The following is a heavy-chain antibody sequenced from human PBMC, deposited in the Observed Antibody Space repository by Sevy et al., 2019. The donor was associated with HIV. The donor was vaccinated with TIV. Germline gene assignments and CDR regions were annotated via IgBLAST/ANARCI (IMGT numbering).Heavy chain of an antibody. J-gene: IGHJ4*02. V-gene: IGHV5-51*01. D-gene: IGHD6-6*01. Sequence: GESLKISCKGSGYSFTSYWIGWVRQMPGKGLEWMGIIYPGDSDTRYSPSFQGQVTISADKSISTAYLQWSSLKASDTAMYYCARQSSIAARRSLYYFDYWGQRTLVTVSS. CDR1: GYSFTSYW. CDR3: ARQSSIAARRSLYYFDY. CDR2: IYPGDSDT.